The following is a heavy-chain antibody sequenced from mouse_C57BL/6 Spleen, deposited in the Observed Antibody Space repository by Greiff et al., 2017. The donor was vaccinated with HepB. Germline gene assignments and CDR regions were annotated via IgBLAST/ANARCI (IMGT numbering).Heavy chain of an antibody. J-gene: IGHJ2*01. CDR1: GFTFSSYG. Sequence: DVMLVESGGDLVKPGGSLKLSCAASGFTFSSYGMSWVRQTPDKRLEWVATISSGGSYTYYPDSVKGRFTISRDNAKNTLYLQMSSLKSEDTAMYYCARQGDVITTVVAGDYWGQGTTLTVSS. V-gene: IGHV5-6*02. CDR3: ARQGDVITTVVAGDY. D-gene: IGHD1-1*01. CDR2: ISSGGSYT.